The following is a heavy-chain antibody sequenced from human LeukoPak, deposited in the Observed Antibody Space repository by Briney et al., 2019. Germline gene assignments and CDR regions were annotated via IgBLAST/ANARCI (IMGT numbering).Heavy chain of an antibody. CDR1: GGSFSGFY. J-gene: IGHJ2*01. CDR3: GRGEHDYGYWYFDL. V-gene: IGHV4-34*01. CDR2: VNHRGST. Sequence: SETLSLTCAVYGGSFSGFYWSWIRQPPGKGLEWIGEVNHRGSTNYNPSLKSRVTISEDTSKNQFSLRLTSVTAADTAVYYCGRGEHDYGYWYFDLWGGGTLVTVSS. D-gene: IGHD4-17*01.